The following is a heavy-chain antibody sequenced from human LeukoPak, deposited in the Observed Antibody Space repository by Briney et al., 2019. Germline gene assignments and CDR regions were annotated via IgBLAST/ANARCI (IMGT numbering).Heavy chain of an antibody. Sequence: SETLSLTCAVSGGSFFGYHWNWVRQVPGKGLEWIGEINHRGITNYNPSLKSRVTISVDKSKNQFSLRLRSVIAADTAIYYCARDPTTVITTPYYFDDWGQGTLVTVSS. V-gene: IGHV4-34*01. CDR2: INHRGIT. J-gene: IGHJ4*02. CDR1: GGSFFGYH. D-gene: IGHD4-23*01. CDR3: ARDPTTVITTPYYFDD.